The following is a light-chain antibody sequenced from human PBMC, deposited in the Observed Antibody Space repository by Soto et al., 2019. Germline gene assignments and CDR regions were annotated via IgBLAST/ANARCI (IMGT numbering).Light chain of an antibody. CDR2: SNN. CDR1: SSKIGSNT. J-gene: IGLJ7*01. CDR3: ATWDDSLNGPV. V-gene: IGLV1-44*01. Sequence: QSVLTQPPSASGTPRQRVTISCSGSSSKIGSNTVNWYQQLPGTAPKLLIYSNNQRPSGVPDRFSGSKSGTSASLAISGLQSEDEADYYCATWDDSLNGPVFGGGTQLTVL.